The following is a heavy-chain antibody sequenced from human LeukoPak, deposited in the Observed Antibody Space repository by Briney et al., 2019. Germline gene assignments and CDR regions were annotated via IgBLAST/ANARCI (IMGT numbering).Heavy chain of an antibody. CDR3: ARAEYGDYDRFDFDY. CDR2: IYISETT. Sequence: KPSETLSLTCTVSGGSISSGSYYWNWFRQSAGTGLEWIGRIYISETTSYNPSLKSRVTILGDTSKNHFSLNLSSVTAADTAVYYCARAEYGDYDRFDFDYWGQGILVTVSS. D-gene: IGHD4-17*01. CDR1: GGSISSGSYY. J-gene: IGHJ4*02. V-gene: IGHV4-61*02.